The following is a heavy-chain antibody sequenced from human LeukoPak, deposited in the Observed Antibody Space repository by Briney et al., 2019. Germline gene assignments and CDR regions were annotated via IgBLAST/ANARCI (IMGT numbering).Heavy chain of an antibody. J-gene: IGHJ5*02. Sequence: ASVKVSCKASGYTFTSYYMHWVRQAPGQGLEWMGIINPSGGSTSYAQKFQGRVTMTRDTSTSTVYMELSSLGSEDTAVYYCARGASVAGIWGNWFDPWGQGTLVTVSS. CDR3: ARGASVAGIWGNWFDP. CDR1: GYTFTSYY. D-gene: IGHD6-19*01. CDR2: INPSGGST. V-gene: IGHV1-46*01.